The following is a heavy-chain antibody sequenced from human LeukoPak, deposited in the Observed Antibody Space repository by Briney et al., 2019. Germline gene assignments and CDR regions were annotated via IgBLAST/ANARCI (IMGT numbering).Heavy chain of an antibody. D-gene: IGHD4-17*01. CDR2: IYYSGST. V-gene: IGHV4-59*01. J-gene: IGHJ4*02. CDR3: ARGPSYGDYALFN. Sequence: SETLSLSCTASGGSISSYHWSWIRQPPGKGLEWIGYIYYSGSTNYNPSLKSRVTISVDTSKNQFSLKLSSVTAADTAVYYCARGPSYGDYALFNWGQGTLVTVSS. CDR1: GGSISSYH.